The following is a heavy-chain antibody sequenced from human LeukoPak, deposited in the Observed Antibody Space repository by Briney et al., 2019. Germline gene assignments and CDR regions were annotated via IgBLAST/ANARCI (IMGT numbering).Heavy chain of an antibody. CDR1: GFIFSTYW. D-gene: IGHD3-10*01. J-gene: IGHJ4*02. Sequence: GRSLRLSCAASGFIFSTYWMSWVRQAPGKGLEWVANIQQDGIKKYYVDSVEGRFTISRENAKNSLFLQMSSLRADDTAVYYCGRELDGSVDYWGQGTLVTVSS. CDR2: IQQDGIKK. CDR3: GRELDGSVDY. V-gene: IGHV3-7*01.